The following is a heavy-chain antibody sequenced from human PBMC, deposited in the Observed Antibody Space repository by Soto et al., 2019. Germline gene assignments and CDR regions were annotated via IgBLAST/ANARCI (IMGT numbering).Heavy chain of an antibody. J-gene: IGHJ4*02. CDR1: GGSVSSGSYF. CDR2: IYNSGNT. Sequence: QVQLQESGPGLVKPSETLSLTCNVSGGSVSSGSYFWSWIRQPPGKGLEWIGYIYNSGNTKYNPPLKSRVTISADTSKNQFSLKLSSVTAADTAVYYCAREGRVATFDYWGQGSLVTVSS. D-gene: IGHD5-12*01. CDR3: AREGRVATFDY. V-gene: IGHV4-61*01.